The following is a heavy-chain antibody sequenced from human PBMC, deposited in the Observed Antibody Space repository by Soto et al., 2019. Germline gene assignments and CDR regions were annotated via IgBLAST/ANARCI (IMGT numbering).Heavy chain of an antibody. CDR1: GGSFSTYA. V-gene: IGHV1-69*12. CDR3: ASSILVTTKSRWFDT. CDR2: ISPIFGTP. Sequence: QVQLVQSGAEVKKPGSSVKVSCKASGGSFSTYAISWVRQAPGQGLEWMGEISPIFGTPNYAQNFQGRVTITADESTRTVYMKLSSLQSEDTAVYYCASSILVTTKSRWFDTWGQGSLVTVSS. D-gene: IGHD2-21*02. J-gene: IGHJ5*02.